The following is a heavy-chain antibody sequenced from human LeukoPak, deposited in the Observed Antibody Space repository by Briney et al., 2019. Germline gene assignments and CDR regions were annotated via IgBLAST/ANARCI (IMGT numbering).Heavy chain of an antibody. CDR1: GGTFSSNA. Sequence: GASVKVSCKASGGTFSSNAISWVRQAPGQGLEWMGGTIPVYGTTNYAQKFQGRVTADESTGTVYVELNTLRSEDTAVYYCARAGPPSRDYYYYMDVWGTGTMVTV. CDR2: TIPVYGTT. CDR3: ARAGPPSRDYYYYMDV. J-gene: IGHJ6*03. V-gene: IGHV1-69*13.